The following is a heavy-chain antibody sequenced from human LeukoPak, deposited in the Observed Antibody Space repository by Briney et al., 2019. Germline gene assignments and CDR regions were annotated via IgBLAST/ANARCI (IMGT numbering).Heavy chain of an antibody. CDR2: ISGSSSYI. CDR1: GFTFSSYS. D-gene: IGHD1-26*01. J-gene: IGHJ4*02. CDR3: ARDREGSSFFDY. Sequence: GGSLRLSCAASGFTFSSYSMNWVRQAPGKGLEWVSSISGSSSYIYYADSVKGRFTISRDNAKNSLYLQMNSLRAEDTAVYYCARDREGSSFFDYWGQGTLVTVSS. V-gene: IGHV3-21*01.